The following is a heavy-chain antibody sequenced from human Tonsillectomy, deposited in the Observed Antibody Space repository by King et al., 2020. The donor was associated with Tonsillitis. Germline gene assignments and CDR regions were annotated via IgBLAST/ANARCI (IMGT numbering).Heavy chain of an antibody. J-gene: IGHJ4*02. D-gene: IGHD3-9*01. CDR1: GFTVSTNF. Sequence: EVQLVESGGGLVQPGGSLRLSCAASGFTVSTNFMSWVRQAPGKGLEWVSVVHSGGGTYYADSVKGRFTISRDNSKNTLYLQMNSLRAEDTAVYYCARGGSDIFTGDDYWGQGTLVTVSS. CDR2: VHSGGGT. CDR3: ARGGSDIFTGDDY. V-gene: IGHV3-66*01.